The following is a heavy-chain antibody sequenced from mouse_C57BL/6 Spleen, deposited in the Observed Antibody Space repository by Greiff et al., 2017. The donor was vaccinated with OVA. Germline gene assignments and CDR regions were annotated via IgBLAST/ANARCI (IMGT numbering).Heavy chain of an antibody. CDR2: INPSTGGT. D-gene: IGHD4-1*01. Sequence: VQLKESGPELVKPGASVKISCKASGYSFTGYYMNWVKQSPEKSLEWIGEINPSTGGTTYNQKFKAKATLTVDKSSSTAYMQLKSLTSEDSAVYYCAKNWDEWFAYWGQGTLVTVSA. CDR3: AKNWDEWFAY. CDR1: GYSFTGYY. V-gene: IGHV1-42*01. J-gene: IGHJ3*01.